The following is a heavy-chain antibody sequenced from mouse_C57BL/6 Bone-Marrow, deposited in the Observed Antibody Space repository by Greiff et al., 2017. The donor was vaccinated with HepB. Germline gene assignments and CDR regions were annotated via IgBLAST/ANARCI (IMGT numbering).Heavy chain of an antibody. J-gene: IGHJ2*01. CDR3: ARSDYGSSFYFDY. CDR2: ISDGGSYT. CDR1: GSTFSSYA. V-gene: IGHV5-4*01. Sequence: EVQGVEPGGGLVKPGGSLKLSCAASGSTFSSYAMSGVRQTPEKRLEWVATISDGGSYTYYPDNVKGRFTISRDNAKNNPYLQMSHLKSEDTAMYYCARSDYGSSFYFDYWGQGTTLTVSS. D-gene: IGHD1-1*01.